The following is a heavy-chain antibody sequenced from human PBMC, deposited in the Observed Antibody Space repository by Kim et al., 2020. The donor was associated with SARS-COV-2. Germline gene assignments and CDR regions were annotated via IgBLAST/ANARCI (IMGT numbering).Heavy chain of an antibody. J-gene: IGHJ6*02. D-gene: IGHD2-2*01. V-gene: IGHV4-39*01. CDR2: IYYSGST. Sequence: SETLSLTCTVSGGSISSSSYYWGWIRQPPGKGLEWIGSIYYSGSTYYNPSLKSRVTISVDTSKNQFSLKLSSVTAADTAVYYCAEQGRYCSSTSCYYYYGMDVWGQGTTVTVSS. CDR1: GGSISSSSYY. CDR3: AEQGRYCSSTSCYYYYGMDV.